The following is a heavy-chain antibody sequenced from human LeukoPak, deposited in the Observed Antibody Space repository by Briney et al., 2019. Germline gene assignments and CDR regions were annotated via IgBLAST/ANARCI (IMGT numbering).Heavy chain of an antibody. CDR1: GGTFSSYA. J-gene: IGHJ4*02. CDR3: ATGPKYDYVWGSYRPHPFDY. D-gene: IGHD3-16*02. V-gene: IGHV1-24*01. CDR2: FDPEDGET. Sequence: ASVKVSCKASGGTFSSYAISWVRQAPGKGLEWVGGFDPEDGETIYAQKFQGRVTMTEDTSTDTAYMELSSLRSEDTAVYYCATGPKYDYVWGSYRPHPFDYWGQGTLVTVSS.